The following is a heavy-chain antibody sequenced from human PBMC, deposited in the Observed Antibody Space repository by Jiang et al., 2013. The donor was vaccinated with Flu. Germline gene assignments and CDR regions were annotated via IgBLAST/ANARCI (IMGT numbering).Heavy chain of an antibody. J-gene: IGHJ6*02. Sequence: SGYTFTGYYMHWVRQAPGQGLEWMGRINPNSGGTNYAQKFQGRVTMTRDTSISTAYMELSRLRSDDTAVYYCARVTIYYYYGMDVWGQGTTVTVSS. V-gene: IGHV1-2*06. CDR2: INPNSGGT. D-gene: IGHD3-3*01. CDR3: ARVTIYYYYGMDV. CDR1: GYTFTGYY.